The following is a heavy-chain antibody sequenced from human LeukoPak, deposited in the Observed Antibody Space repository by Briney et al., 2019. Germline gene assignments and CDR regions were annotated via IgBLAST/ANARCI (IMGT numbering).Heavy chain of an antibody. J-gene: IGHJ4*02. V-gene: IGHV4-34*01. CDR2: VNHSGST. CDR3: ARGSGDTAMPHGFDY. Sequence: SETLSLTCAVYGGSFSGYYWSWIRQPPGKGLEWIGEVNHSGSTNYNPSLKSRVTISVDTSKNQFSLKLSSVTAADTAVYYRARGSGDTAMPHGFDYWGQGTLVTVSS. D-gene: IGHD5-18*01. CDR1: GGSFSGYY.